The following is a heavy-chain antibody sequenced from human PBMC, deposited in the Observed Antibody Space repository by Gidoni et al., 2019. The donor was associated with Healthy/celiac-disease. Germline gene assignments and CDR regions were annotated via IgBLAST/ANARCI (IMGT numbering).Heavy chain of an antibody. CDR2: ISGYNGNT. V-gene: IGHV1-18*01. CDR3: ARDIEGQRLVPSGY. CDR1: CYTFTSYG. D-gene: IGHD6-13*01. J-gene: IGHJ4*02. Sequence: QVQLVQSGVEGKQPGASVKFSFKASCYTFTSYGLSWVRQAPGQGLEWMGWISGYNGNTNYAQKFQGRVTKTTDTSTNTAYLELRSLRSDDTAVYYCARDIEGQRLVPSGYWGQGTLVTVSS.